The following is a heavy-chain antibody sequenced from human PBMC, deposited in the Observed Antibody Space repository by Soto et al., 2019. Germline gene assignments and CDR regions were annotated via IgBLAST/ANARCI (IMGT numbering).Heavy chain of an antibody. CDR3: TRGPRSTSTGTGAF. D-gene: IGHD1-1*01. Sequence: PGGSLRLSCAASGFTFSMYWMHWVRQVPGKGPEWVSRINDDGISTNYADSVKGRFTISRDNPKNTLYLQMNALRVEDTAVYYCTRGPRSTSTGTGAFWGQGTLVTVSS. CDR1: GFTFSMYW. J-gene: IGHJ4*02. V-gene: IGHV3-74*01. CDR2: INDDGIST.